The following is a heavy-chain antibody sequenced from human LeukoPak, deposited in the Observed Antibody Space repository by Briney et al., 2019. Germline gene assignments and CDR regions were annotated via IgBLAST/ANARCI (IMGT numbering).Heavy chain of an antibody. CDR2: IYYSGST. J-gene: IGHJ4*02. V-gene: IGHV4-61*05. D-gene: IGHD4-17*01. CDR3: ARVPISTTARGYFDY. Sequence: SETLSLTCSVSGGSISSSSYYWGWVRQPPGKGLEWIGYIYYSGSTTYNPSLKSRVTISVDTSKNKFSLKLSSVTAADTAVYYCARVPISTTARGYFDYWGQGTQVTVSS. CDR1: GGSISSSSYY.